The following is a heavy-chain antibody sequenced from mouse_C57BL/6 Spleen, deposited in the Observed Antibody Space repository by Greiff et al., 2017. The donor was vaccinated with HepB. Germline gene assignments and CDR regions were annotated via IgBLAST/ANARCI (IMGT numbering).Heavy chain of an antibody. CDR1: GFSLTSYG. J-gene: IGHJ1*03. V-gene: IGHV2-2*01. Sequence: VKLVESGPGLVQPSQSLSITCTVSGFSLTSYGVHWVRQSPGKGLEWLGVIWSGGSTDYNAAFISRLSISKDNSKSQVFFKMNSLQADDTAIYYCARNGARPCYFDVWGTGTTVTVSS. D-gene: IGHD3-1*01. CDR2: IWSGGST. CDR3: ARNGARPCYFDV.